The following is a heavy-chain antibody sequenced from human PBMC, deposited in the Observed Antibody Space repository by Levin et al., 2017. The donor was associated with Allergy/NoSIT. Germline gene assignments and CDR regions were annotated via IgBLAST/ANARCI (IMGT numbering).Heavy chain of an antibody. Sequence: PGGSLRLSCAASGFTFSNYAMHWVRQAPGKGLEWVGVISDDGSSEFYIDSVKGRFPISRDNSKNRLYLQMDSLRAEDTALYYCVREIAEEGTWGQGTLVIVSS. D-gene: IGHD1-1*01. J-gene: IGHJ4*02. V-gene: IGHV3-30-3*01. CDR3: VREIAEEGT. CDR2: ISDDGSSE. CDR1: GFTFSNYA.